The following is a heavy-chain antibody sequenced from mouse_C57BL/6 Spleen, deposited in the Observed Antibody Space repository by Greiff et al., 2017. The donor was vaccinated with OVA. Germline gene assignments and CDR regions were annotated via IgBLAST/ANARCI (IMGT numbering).Heavy chain of an antibody. CDR3: ARLGGGDY. J-gene: IGHJ2*01. CDR2: INPSNGGT. Sequence: VQLQQPGTELVKPGASVKLSCKASGYTFTSYWMHWVKPRPGQGLAWIGNINPSNGGTTYNEKFKSKATLTVDKSSSTAYMQLSSLTSEDSAVYYGARLGGGDYWGQGTTLTVSS. V-gene: IGHV1-53*01. CDR1: GYTFTSYW.